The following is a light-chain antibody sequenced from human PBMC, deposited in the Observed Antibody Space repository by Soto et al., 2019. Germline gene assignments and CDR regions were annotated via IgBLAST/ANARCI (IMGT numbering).Light chain of an antibody. J-gene: IGKJ1*01. CDR1: QSIGNW. V-gene: IGKV1-5*01. CDR2: DAS. CDR3: QQYNSYSPRT. Sequence: DFQLTQAPSTLYDSVGDIVTISCRASQSIGNWLAWYQQKPGKAPNLLIYDASTLENGVPSRFSGSASGTDFTLTISSLQPYDFAPYYCQQYNSYSPRTFGQGTKVDIK.